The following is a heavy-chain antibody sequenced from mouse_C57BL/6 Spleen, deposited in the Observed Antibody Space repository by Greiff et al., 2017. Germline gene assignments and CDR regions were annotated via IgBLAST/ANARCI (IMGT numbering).Heavy chain of an antibody. V-gene: IGHV2-2*01. Sequence: VQLVESGPGLVQPSQSLSITCTVSGFSLTSYGVHWVRQSPGKGLEWLGVIWRGGSTDDNAAFISSLNISKDNSKSQVFFKMNSLQADDTAIYYCARNLGYYGSSDYFDYWGQGTTHTVSS. J-gene: IGHJ2*01. D-gene: IGHD1-1*01. CDR2: IWRGGST. CDR3: ARNLGYYGSSDYFDY. CDR1: GFSLTSYG.